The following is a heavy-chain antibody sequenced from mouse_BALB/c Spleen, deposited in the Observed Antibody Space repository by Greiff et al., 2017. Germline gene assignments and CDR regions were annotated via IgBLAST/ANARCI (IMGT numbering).Heavy chain of an antibody. J-gene: IGHJ3*01. V-gene: IGHV3-1*02. D-gene: IGHD2-4*01. CDR1: GYSITSGYS. Sequence: EVKLQESGPDLVKPSQSLSLTCTVTGYSITSGYSWHWIRQFPGNKLEWMGYIHYSGSTNYHPSLKSRISITRDTSKNQFFLQLNSVTTEDTATYYCARSSYYDYEERFAYWGQGTLVTVSA. CDR3: ARSSYYDYEERFAY. CDR2: IHYSGST.